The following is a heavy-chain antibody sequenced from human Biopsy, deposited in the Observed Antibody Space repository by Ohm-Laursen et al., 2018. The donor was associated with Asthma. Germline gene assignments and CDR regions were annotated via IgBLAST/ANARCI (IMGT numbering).Heavy chain of an antibody. V-gene: IGHV4-59*01. Sequence: GTLSLTCTVSGVSIRSYYWTWIRPPPGKGLEWIGNIHYSGSTYFNPSLKSRVTISVDTSKKQISLRLSSVIAADTAVYYCAGFCSGGNCPDHWGQGTLVTVSS. CDR3: AGFCSGGNCPDH. D-gene: IGHD2-15*01. CDR2: IHYSGST. CDR1: GVSIRSYY. J-gene: IGHJ4*02.